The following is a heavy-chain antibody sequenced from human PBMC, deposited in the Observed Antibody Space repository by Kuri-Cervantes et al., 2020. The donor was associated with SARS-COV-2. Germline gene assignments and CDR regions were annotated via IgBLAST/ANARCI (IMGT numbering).Heavy chain of an antibody. Sequence: GESLKISCAASGFTFSSYAMHWVRQAPGKGLEWVAVISYDGSNKYYADSVKGRFTISRDNSKNTLYLQMNSLRAEDTAVYYCARGQENSGSFRPMGIGAFDIWGQGTMVTVSS. V-gene: IGHV3-30-3*01. J-gene: IGHJ3*02. D-gene: IGHD1-26*01. CDR2: ISYDGSNK. CDR3: ARGQENSGSFRPMGIGAFDI. CDR1: GFTFSSYA.